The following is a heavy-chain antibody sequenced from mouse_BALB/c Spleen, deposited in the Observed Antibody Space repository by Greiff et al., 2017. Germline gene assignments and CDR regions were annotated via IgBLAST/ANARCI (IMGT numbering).Heavy chain of an antibody. D-gene: IGHD1-1*01. J-gene: IGHJ1*01. CDR2: IWSGGST. CDR1: GFSFTSYG. CDR3: DSGYGSDWYFDD. Sequence: QVQLQQSGPGLVQPSQTLSLSCTASGFSFTSYGVHWVRQTPGKGLEWLGVIWSGGSTDYNAAFISRLSISKDNSKSQVFLKMNSLQADDTAIYFCDSGYGSDWYFDDWGAGTTVTVSS. V-gene: IGHV2-4-1*01.